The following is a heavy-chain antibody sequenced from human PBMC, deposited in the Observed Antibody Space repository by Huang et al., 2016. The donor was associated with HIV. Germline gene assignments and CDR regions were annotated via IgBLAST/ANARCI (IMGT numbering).Heavy chain of an antibody. Sequence: QVQLVQSGAEVTKPGSSVQVSCKASGGTFSSYAISWVRQAPGQGREWVGGIIPIFGTANYAQKFQGRVTITADESTSTAYMELSSLRSEDTAVYYCARARGYYDSSVSYYFDYWGQGTLVTVSS. J-gene: IGHJ4*02. D-gene: IGHD3-22*01. CDR3: ARARGYYDSSVSYYFDY. CDR2: IIPIFGTA. CDR1: GGTFSSYA. V-gene: IGHV1-69*13.